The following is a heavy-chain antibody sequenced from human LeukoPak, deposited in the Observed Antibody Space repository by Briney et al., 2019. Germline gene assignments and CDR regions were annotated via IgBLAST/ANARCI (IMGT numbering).Heavy chain of an antibody. D-gene: IGHD6-19*01. Sequence: GGPLRLSCAASGFTFSSYAMHWVRQAPGKGLEWVAVISYDGSNKYYADSVKGRFTISRDNSKNTLYLQMNSLRAEDTAVYYCARVIGMGIAVGPGKYWGQGTLVTVSS. CDR2: ISYDGSNK. V-gene: IGHV3-30-3*01. CDR3: ARVIGMGIAVGPGKY. CDR1: GFTFSSYA. J-gene: IGHJ4*02.